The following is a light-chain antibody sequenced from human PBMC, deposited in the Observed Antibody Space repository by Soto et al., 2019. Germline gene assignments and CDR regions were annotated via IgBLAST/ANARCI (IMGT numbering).Light chain of an antibody. CDR2: AAS. CDR1: QSISRW. Sequence: DIQMTQSPSTLSGSVGDRVTITCRASQSISRWLAWFQQKPGKAPKLLIYAASTLQSGVPSRFSGSGSGTDFTLTINSLQPEDFAVYFCQQNNRWPHITFGQGTRLEIK. V-gene: IGKV1-5*01. J-gene: IGKJ5*01. CDR3: QQNNRWPHIT.